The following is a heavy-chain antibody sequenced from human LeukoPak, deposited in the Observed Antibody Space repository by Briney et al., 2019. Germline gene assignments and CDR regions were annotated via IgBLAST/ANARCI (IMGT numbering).Heavy chain of an antibody. CDR2: ITGDSAYI. D-gene: IGHD2-2*01. Sequence: PGGSLRLSCAASGFTFSTYAMNWVRQAPGEGLKWVSCITGDSAYIYYEDSVKGRFTISRDNAKNSLYLQMNSLRAEDTAVYYRARYGVSSSTSYIDFWGQGTLVTVSS. J-gene: IGHJ4*02. CDR1: GFTFSTYA. CDR3: ARYGVSSSTSYIDF. V-gene: IGHV3-21*01.